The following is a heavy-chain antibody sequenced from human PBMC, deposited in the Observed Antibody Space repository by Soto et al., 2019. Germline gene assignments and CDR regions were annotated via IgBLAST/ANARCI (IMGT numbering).Heavy chain of an antibody. Sequence: ASVKVSCKASGYTFTSYGISWVRQAPGQGLEWMGWISAYNGNTNYAQKLQGRVTMTTDTSTCTAYMELRRLRSDDTAVYYCARDNDFWSGYYYYYMDVWGKGTTVTVSS. CDR3: ARDNDFWSGYYYYYMDV. CDR2: ISAYNGNT. D-gene: IGHD3-3*01. CDR1: GYTFTSYG. J-gene: IGHJ6*03. V-gene: IGHV1-18*01.